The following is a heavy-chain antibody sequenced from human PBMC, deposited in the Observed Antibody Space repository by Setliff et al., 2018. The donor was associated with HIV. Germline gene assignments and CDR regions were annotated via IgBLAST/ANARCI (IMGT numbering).Heavy chain of an antibody. J-gene: IGHJ3*02. D-gene: IGHD1-26*01. CDR1: GFIFSDHY. Sequence: GGSLRLSCAASGFIFSDHYIDWVRQAPEKGLEWVGRSRNKANSYTTEYAASVQGRFTISRDDSKNTAYLQMNSLKTEDTAVYYCTRQERGSYTKGDAFDIWGQGTMVTASS. CDR3: TRQERGSYTKGDAFDI. V-gene: IGHV3-72*01. CDR2: SRNKANSYTT.